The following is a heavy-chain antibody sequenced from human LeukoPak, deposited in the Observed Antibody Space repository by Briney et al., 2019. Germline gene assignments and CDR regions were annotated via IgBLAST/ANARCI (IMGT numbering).Heavy chain of an antibody. CDR2: ISPNGGTT. J-gene: IGHJ4*02. Sequence: GGSLRLSCSASGFIFRSYAMHWVRQAPGKGLEYVSAISPNGGTTYYADSVKGRFSISRDNSKNVLYLQMSSLRPEDTAVYYCVPKGNEGYWGQGTLVTVSS. D-gene: IGHD1-1*01. CDR1: GFIFRSYA. V-gene: IGHV3-64D*06. CDR3: VPKGNEGY.